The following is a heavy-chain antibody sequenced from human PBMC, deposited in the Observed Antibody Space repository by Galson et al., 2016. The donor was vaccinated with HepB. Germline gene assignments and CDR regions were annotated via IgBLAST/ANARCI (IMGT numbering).Heavy chain of an antibody. V-gene: IGHV1-69*13. Sequence: SVKVSCKASGDTFRDYPINWVRQAPGQGLQWMGGIIPKFKKANYAQKFQDRVTITADESTSTAYMELISLRFEDTAVYYCARDKRRQYCSGGNCVYYFGMDGWGQGTTVTVSS. CDR2: IIPKFKKA. D-gene: IGHD2-15*01. CDR3: ARDKRRQYCSGGNCVYYFGMDG. CDR1: GDTFRDYP. J-gene: IGHJ6*02.